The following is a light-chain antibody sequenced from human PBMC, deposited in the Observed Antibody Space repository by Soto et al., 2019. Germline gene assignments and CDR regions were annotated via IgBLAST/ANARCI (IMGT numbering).Light chain of an antibody. CDR2: LNNDGSH. V-gene: IGLV4-69*01. Sequence: QLVLTQSPSASASLGASVKLTCTLSSGHSSYAIAWHQKQPGKGPRYLMDLNNDGSHTKGDGIPDRFSGSSSGADRFLIISSLRSEDEADYYCQTWGTGFQFFGGGTQLTVL. CDR1: SGHSSYA. J-gene: IGLJ7*01. CDR3: QTWGTGFQF.